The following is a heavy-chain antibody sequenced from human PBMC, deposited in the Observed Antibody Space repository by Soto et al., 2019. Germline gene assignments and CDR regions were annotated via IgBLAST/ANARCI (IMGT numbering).Heavy chain of an antibody. CDR1: GFTFSSYA. CDR3: AKRGYVPAAAMGDFDY. J-gene: IGHJ4*02. D-gene: IGHD2-2*01. V-gene: IGHV3-23*01. Sequence: GGSLRLSCAASGFTFSSYAMSWVRQAPGKGLEWVSAISGSGGSTYYADSVKGRFTISRDNSKNTLYLQMNSLRAEDTAVYYCAKRGYVPAAAMGDFDYWGQGTLVTVSS. CDR2: ISGSGGST.